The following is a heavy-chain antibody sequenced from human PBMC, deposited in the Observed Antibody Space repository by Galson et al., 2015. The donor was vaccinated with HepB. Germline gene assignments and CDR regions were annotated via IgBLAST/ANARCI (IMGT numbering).Heavy chain of an antibody. J-gene: IGHJ4*02. V-gene: IGHV3-23*01. CDR2: ISGSGGST. CDR3: AKISLPGAREPLDY. D-gene: IGHD4/OR15-4a*01. CDR1: GFTFSSYA. Sequence: SLRLSCAASGFTFSSYAMSWVRQAPGKGLEWVSAISGSGGSTYYADSVKGRFTISRDNSKNTLYLQMNILRAEDTAVYYCAKISLPGAREPLDYWGQGTLVTVSS.